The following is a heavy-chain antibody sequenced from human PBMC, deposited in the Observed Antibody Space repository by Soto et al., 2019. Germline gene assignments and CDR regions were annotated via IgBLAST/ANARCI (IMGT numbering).Heavy chain of an antibody. Sequence: QVQLQESGPGLVKPSETLSLTCTVSGGSISSYYWSWIRQPPGKGLEWIGYIYYSGSTNYNPSLKIRVTISVDTSKNQLSLKLSSVTAADTAVYYCARGDYAKNFDYWGQGTLVTVSS. CDR3: ARGDYAKNFDY. CDR1: GGSISSYY. V-gene: IGHV4-59*01. CDR2: IYYSGST. J-gene: IGHJ4*02. D-gene: IGHD4-17*01.